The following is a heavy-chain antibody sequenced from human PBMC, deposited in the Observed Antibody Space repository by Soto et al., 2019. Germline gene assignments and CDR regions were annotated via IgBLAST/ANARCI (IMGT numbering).Heavy chain of an antibody. CDR1: GFTFRSYG. V-gene: IGHV3-33*01. Sequence: ESVGGVVQPGRSLRLSCAASGFTFRSYGMHWVRQAPGKGLEWVTIIWYDGSKKHYADSVKGRFTISRDNSNNTLYLQMNSLRAEDTAVYYCAREAVEYFYMDVWGRGTTVTVSS. D-gene: IGHD1-1*01. J-gene: IGHJ6*03. CDR2: IWYDGSKK. CDR3: AREAVEYFYMDV.